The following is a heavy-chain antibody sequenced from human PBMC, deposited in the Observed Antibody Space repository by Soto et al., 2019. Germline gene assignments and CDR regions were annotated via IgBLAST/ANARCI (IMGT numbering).Heavy chain of an antibody. CDR1: GGSIHDYY. CDR2: ILYTGSA. J-gene: IGHJ4*02. V-gene: IGHV4-59*01. CDR3: ARVNRGAFNH. Sequence: QVQLQESGPGLVKPSQTLSLTCTVSGGSIHDYYWVWIRQPPGKGLEWIGSILYTGSADYNPSLKSRVTLSLSTSKNQFSLNLSSVTAADTAVYYCARVNRGAFNHWGQGARVTVSS.